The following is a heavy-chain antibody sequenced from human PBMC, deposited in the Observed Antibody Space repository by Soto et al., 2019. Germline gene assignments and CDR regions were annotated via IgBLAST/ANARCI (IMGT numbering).Heavy chain of an antibody. CDR3: ARDPGSGFGYTYPFAMDV. Sequence: QVQLVQSGAEVKKPGASVKVSCKASGYTFSNYGISWVRQGPGQGLEWMGWISGYNGNTHYEEKVQDKTKYTTDTTPSTTYRGLGALSSDDPPVYFCARDPGSGFGYTYPFAMDVWGQGTTVTVSS. J-gene: IGHJ6*02. V-gene: IGHV1-18*01. CDR1: GYTFSNYG. D-gene: IGHD5-18*01. CDR2: ISGYNGNT.